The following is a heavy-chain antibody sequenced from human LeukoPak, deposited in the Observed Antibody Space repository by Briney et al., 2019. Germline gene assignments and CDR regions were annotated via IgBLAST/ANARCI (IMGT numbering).Heavy chain of an antibody. J-gene: IGHJ4*02. CDR2: IYYSGST. D-gene: IGHD3-22*01. Sequence: SETLSLTCTVSGGSISSSSYYWGWIRQPPGKGLEWIGSIYYSGSTYYNPSLKSRVTISVDTSKNQFSLKLSSVTAADTAAYYCARHKTDRPLDYYDSSGYYYFDYRGQGTLVTVSS. CDR1: GGSISSSSYY. CDR3: ARHKTDRPLDYYDSSGYYYFDY. V-gene: IGHV4-39*01.